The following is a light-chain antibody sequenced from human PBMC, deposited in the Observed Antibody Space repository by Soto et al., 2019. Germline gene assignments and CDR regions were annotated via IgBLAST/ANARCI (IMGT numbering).Light chain of an antibody. CDR2: EVS. CDR1: SSDVGGYNY. V-gene: IGLV2-14*01. J-gene: IGLJ3*02. Sequence: QSALTQPASVSGSPGQSITISCTGTSSDVGGYNYVSWYQQHPGKAPKLMIYEVSNRPSGVSNRFSGSKSGNTASLTISGLQAEDDADYYCSSYTSSSTRVFGGGTKLPVL. CDR3: SSYTSSSTRV.